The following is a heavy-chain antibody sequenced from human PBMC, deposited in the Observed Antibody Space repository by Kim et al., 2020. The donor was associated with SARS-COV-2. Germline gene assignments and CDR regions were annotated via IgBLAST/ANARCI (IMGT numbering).Heavy chain of an antibody. Sequence: RVTISVDTSKNQFSLKLSSVTAADTAVYYCARGRAKRGYSYGYYYYGMDVWGQGTTVTVSS. V-gene: IGHV4-34*01. J-gene: IGHJ6*02. CDR3: ARGRAKRGYSYGYYYYGMDV. D-gene: IGHD5-18*01.